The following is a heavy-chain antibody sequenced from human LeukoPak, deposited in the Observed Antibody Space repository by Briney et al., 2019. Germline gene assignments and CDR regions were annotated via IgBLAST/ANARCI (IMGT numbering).Heavy chain of an antibody. Sequence: SETLSLTCTVSGGSISSSSYYWGWIRQPPGKGLEWIGSIYYSGSTNYNPSLKSRVTISVDTSKNQFSLKLSSVTAADTAVYYCARDSRRGDSSSWYGWFDPWGQGTLVTVSS. CDR1: GGSISSSSYY. J-gene: IGHJ5*02. CDR2: IYYSGST. V-gene: IGHV4-39*07. CDR3: ARDSRRGDSSSWYGWFDP. D-gene: IGHD6-13*01.